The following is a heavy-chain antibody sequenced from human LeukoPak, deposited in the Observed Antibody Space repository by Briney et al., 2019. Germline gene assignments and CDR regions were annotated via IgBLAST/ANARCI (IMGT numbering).Heavy chain of an antibody. CDR2: INPNSGGT. Sequence: ASVKVSCKASGYSFTGYYIHWVRQAPGQGLEWMGWINPNSGGTNYTQKFQGWVTMTRDTSISTAYMDLSRLSSDDTAVYYCARARGGSSGWYADYWGQGTLVTVSS. J-gene: IGHJ4*02. CDR3: ARARGGSSGWYADY. D-gene: IGHD6-19*01. CDR1: GYSFTGYY. V-gene: IGHV1-2*04.